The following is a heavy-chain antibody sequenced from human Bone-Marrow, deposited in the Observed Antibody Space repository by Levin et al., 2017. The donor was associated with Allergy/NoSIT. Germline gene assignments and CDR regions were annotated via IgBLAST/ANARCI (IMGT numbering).Heavy chain of an antibody. CDR3: AREGVATTPDAFDI. Sequence: LSLTCAASGFTFNSYNMNWVRQAPGKGLEWVSSISSSSSYIYHADSVKGRFTISRDNAKNSLYLQMNSLRAEDTAVYYCAREGVATTPDAFDIWGQGTMVTVSS. CDR1: GFTFNSYN. V-gene: IGHV3-21*01. CDR2: ISSSSSYI. J-gene: IGHJ3*02. D-gene: IGHD5-12*01.